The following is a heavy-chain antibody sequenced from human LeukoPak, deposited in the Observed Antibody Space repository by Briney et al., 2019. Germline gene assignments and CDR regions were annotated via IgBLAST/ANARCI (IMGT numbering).Heavy chain of an antibody. Sequence: ASVKVSCKASGYTFTGYYMHWVRQAPGQGLEWMGRINPSSGGTNYAQKFQGRVTMTRDTSISTAYMELSRLRSDDTAVYYCARSRLRYFDWFDPWGQGTLVTVSS. CDR1: GYTFTGYY. D-gene: IGHD3-9*01. CDR2: INPSSGGT. J-gene: IGHJ5*02. CDR3: ARSRLRYFDWFDP. V-gene: IGHV1-2*06.